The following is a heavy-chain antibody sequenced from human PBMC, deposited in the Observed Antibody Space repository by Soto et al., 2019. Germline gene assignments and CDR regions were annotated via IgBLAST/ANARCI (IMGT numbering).Heavy chain of an antibody. CDR1: GFTFSDYA. CDR3: ARIYSSTWAYDY. V-gene: IGHV3-30*04. D-gene: IGHD6-6*01. J-gene: IGHJ4*02. Sequence: QVQLVKSGGGVIQSGRSLRLSCVASGFTFSDYAMHWVRQAPGKGLEWVAVISHDGNNKYYADSVKGRFTISRDNSKNTHYLQMNSLRAEDTAVYYCARIYSSTWAYDYWGQGTLVTVSS. CDR2: ISHDGNNK.